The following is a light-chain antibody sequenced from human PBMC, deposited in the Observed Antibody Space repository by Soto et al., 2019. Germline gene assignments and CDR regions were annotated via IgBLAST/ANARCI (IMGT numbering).Light chain of an antibody. Sequence: ETVLRQSPADLGLSPEERRTLCWRASQSVSSYLAWYQQKPGQAPRLLIYDASNRATGIPARFSGSGSGTDFTLICSIVEPEDFAVCSCQQYDNWPLDFGGGTKVDIK. J-gene: IGKJ4*01. CDR2: DAS. CDR1: QSVSSY. CDR3: QQYDNWPLD. V-gene: IGKV3-11*01.